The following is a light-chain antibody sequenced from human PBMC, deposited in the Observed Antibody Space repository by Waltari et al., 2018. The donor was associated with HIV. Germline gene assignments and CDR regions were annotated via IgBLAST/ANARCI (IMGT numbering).Light chain of an antibody. CDR1: TSNIGANY. CDR2: SND. CDR3: ATWDDNLNTYV. V-gene: IGLV1-47*01. Sequence: QSVLSQPPSMSGAPGQRVTLPCSGNTSNIGANYVYWFQHGPDAAPKLFIFSNDRRHSGVPGRVSGSKAGTSAYLAISGLRPEDEAYYYCATWDDNLNTYVFGPGTRLSVL. J-gene: IGLJ1*01.